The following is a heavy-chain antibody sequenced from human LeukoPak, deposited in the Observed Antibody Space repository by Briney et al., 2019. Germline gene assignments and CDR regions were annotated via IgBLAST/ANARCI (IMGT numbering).Heavy chain of an antibody. Sequence: GESLKISCKGSGYSFTNYWVGWVRQMPGKGLEWMGIIYPGDSDTRYSPSFQGQVTLSVDKSISTAYLQWSSLRASETAMYYCAGSSGIAAANSFDYWGQGTLVTVSS. V-gene: IGHV5-51*01. CDR2: IYPGDSDT. CDR1: GYSFTNYW. CDR3: AGSSGIAAANSFDY. D-gene: IGHD6-13*01. J-gene: IGHJ4*02.